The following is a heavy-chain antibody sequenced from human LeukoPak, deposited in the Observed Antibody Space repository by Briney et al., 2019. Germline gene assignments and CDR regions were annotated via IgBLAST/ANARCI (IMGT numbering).Heavy chain of an antibody. D-gene: IGHD6-6*01. CDR1: GFTFNNFG. J-gene: IGHJ4*02. Sequence: GGSLRLSCAASGFTFNNFGMAWVRQAPGKGPEWVSTISGDGRNTHYADSVEGRFAISRDNSMSMLFLQMSSLRVEDTALYYCAKDVGGSSFFDYWGQGISVTVSS. CDR2: ISGDGRNT. V-gene: IGHV3-23*01. CDR3: AKDVGGSSFFDY.